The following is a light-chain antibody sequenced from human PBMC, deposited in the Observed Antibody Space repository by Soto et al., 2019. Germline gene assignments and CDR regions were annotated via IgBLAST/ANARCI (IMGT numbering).Light chain of an antibody. V-gene: IGLV1-40*01. J-gene: IGLJ2*01. CDR1: SSNIGAGYD. Sequence: QSVLTQPLSESGAPGQRVTIFCTGSSSNIGAGYDVHWYQQLPGTAPKLLIYGNSNRPSGVPDRFSGSKSGTSASLAITGLQAEDEADYYCQSYDSSLSAVVFGGGTKLTVL. CDR2: GNS. CDR3: QSYDSSLSAVV.